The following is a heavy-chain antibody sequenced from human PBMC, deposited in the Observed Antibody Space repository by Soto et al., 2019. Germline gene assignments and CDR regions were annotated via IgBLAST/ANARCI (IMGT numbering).Heavy chain of an antibody. CDR1: GGSISSSSYY. V-gene: IGHV4-39*01. CDR3: ARLNYYFDSSGYKNQYYFDS. Sequence: SETLSLTCTVSGGSISSSSYYWGWIRQPPGKGLEWIGSIYYSGSTYYSPSLKSRVTISVDTSKNQFSLKLRSVTAADTAVYYCARLNYYFDSSGYKNQYYFDSWGQGTLVTVSS. D-gene: IGHD3-22*01. CDR2: IYYSGST. J-gene: IGHJ4*02.